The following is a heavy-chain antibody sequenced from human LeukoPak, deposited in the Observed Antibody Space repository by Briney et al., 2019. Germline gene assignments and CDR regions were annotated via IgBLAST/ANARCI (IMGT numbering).Heavy chain of an antibody. CDR1: GFTFSSYW. CDR3: ARDHPFRQYPYYYYYYYMDV. J-gene: IGHJ6*03. Sequence: HPGGSLRLSCAASGFTFSSYWMSWVRQAPGKGLEWVANIKQDGSEKYYVDSVKGRFTISRDNAKNSLYLQMHSLRAEDTAVYSCARDHPFRQYPYYYYYYYMDVWGKGTTVTVSS. CDR2: IKQDGSEK. D-gene: IGHD2-2*01. V-gene: IGHV3-7*01.